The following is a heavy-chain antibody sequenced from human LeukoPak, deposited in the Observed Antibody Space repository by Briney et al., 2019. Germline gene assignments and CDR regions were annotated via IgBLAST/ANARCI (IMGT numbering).Heavy chain of an antibody. CDR3: ARSPYYSIAGWFDY. J-gene: IGHJ4*02. D-gene: IGHD3-10*01. Sequence: NASETLSLTCSVSGYSINSGYYWGWIRQPPGKGLEWIGSIYHSGSTYYNPSLKSRVTISVDTSKNQFSLKLSSVTAADTAVYYCARSPYYSIAGWFDYWGQGTLVTVSS. V-gene: IGHV4-38-2*02. CDR2: IYHSGST. CDR1: GYSINSGYY.